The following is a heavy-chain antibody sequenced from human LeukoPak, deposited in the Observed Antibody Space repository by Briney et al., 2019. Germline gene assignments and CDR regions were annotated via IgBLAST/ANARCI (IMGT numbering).Heavy chain of an antibody. CDR1: GGSISSYY. Sequence: SETLSLTCTVSGGSISSYYWSWIRQPPGKGLEWIGYIYHSGSTYYNPSLKSRVTISVDRSKNQFSLKLSSVTAADTAVYCCASYDSSGKGYWGQGTLVTVSS. V-gene: IGHV4-59*12. CDR3: ASYDSSGKGY. J-gene: IGHJ4*02. D-gene: IGHD3-22*01. CDR2: IYHSGST.